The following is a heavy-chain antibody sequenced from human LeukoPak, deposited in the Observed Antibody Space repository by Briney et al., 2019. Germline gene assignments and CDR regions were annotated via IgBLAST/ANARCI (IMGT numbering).Heavy chain of an antibody. CDR3: ASGPPIPN. CDR1: GGSINSGGYS. Sequence: SETLSLTCAVSGGSINSGGYSWSWIRQPPGKGLEWIGYIYHSGSTFYNPSLKSRVTISVDRSKNQFSLKLSSVTAADTAVYYCASGPPIPNWGQGTLVTVSS. J-gene: IGHJ4*02. V-gene: IGHV4-30-2*01. CDR2: IYHSGST. D-gene: IGHD2-21*01.